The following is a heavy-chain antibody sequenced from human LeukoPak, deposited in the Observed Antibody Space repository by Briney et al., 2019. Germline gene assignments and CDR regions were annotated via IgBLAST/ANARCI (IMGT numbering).Heavy chain of an antibody. Sequence: QSGRSLRLSCAASGFTFSSYGMHWVRQAPGEGLEWVAVIWYDGSNKYYADSVKGRFTISRDNSKNTLYLQMNSLRAEDTAVYYWARAGSLNDAFDIWGQGTMVTVSS. CDR1: GFTFSSYG. CDR2: IWYDGSNK. CDR3: ARAGSLNDAFDI. J-gene: IGHJ3*02. V-gene: IGHV3-33*01.